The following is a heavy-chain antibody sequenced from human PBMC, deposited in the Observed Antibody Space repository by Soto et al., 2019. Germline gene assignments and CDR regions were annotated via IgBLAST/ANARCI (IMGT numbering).Heavy chain of an antibody. CDR1: GYTFTSYG. V-gene: IGHV1-18*01. D-gene: IGHD6-13*01. CDR2: ISAYNGNT. Sequence: VASVKVSCKAAGYTFTSYGISWVRQAPGQGLEWMGWISAYNGNTNYAQKLQGRITKTTDTSTSTAYMALRSLRSGDTAVYSCALARSSSPRQFDIWGQGTMVTVSS. CDR3: ALARSSSPRQFDI. J-gene: IGHJ3*02.